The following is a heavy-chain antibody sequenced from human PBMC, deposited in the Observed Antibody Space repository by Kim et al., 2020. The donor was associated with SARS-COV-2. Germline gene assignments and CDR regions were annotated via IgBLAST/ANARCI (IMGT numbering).Heavy chain of an antibody. J-gene: IGHJ6*02. V-gene: IGHV4-34*01. Sequence: SETLSLTCAVYGGSFSGYYWSWIRQPTGKGLEWIGEINHSGSTNYNPSLKSRVTISVDTSKNQFSLKLSSVTAADTAVYYCARARLTQYRRGSYYYYGMDVWGQGAAVTVSS. D-gene: IGHD2-2*01. CDR2: INHSGST. CDR3: ARARLTQYRRGSYYYYGMDV. CDR1: GGSFSGYY.